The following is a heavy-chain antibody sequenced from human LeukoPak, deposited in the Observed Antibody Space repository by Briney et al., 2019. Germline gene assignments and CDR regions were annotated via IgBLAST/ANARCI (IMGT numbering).Heavy chain of an antibody. Sequence: GGSLRLSCAASGFMFSNYGMHWVRQAPGKGLEWVAVISSDGSDKYYADSVKGRFAISRDNAKNTMYLQMNSLTVEDTAVYSCARDRDIASAAYYFDYWGQGNLVTVSS. V-gene: IGHV3-30*03. J-gene: IGHJ4*02. CDR3: ARDRDIASAAYYFDY. D-gene: IGHD6-13*01. CDR2: ISSDGSDK. CDR1: GFMFSNYG.